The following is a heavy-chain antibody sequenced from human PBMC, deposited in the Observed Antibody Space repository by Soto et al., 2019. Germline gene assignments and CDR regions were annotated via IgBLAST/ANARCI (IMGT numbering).Heavy chain of an antibody. Sequence: EVRLLESGGGLVQPGGSLRLSCAASGFTFSSYAMSWVRQAPGKGLEWVSATSSRGGSTYYADSVKGRFTISRDNSKNTLYLQMNSLRAEDTAVYYCAGLGYCRGGSRYRGIYYYGMDVWGQGTTVTVSS. V-gene: IGHV3-23*01. CDR1: GFTFSSYA. J-gene: IGHJ6*02. D-gene: IGHD2-15*01. CDR2: TSSRGGST. CDR3: AGLGYCRGGSRYRGIYYYGMDV.